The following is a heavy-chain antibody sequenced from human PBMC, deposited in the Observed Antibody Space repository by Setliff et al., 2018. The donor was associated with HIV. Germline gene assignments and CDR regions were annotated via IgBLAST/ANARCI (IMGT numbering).Heavy chain of an antibody. CDR1: GFTFSSYS. CDR3: ARDRVGATFIDY. V-gene: IGHV3-21*01. J-gene: IGHJ4*02. CDR2: ISSSSSYI. D-gene: IGHD1-26*01. Sequence: PGGSLRLSCAASGFTFSSYSMNWVRQAPGKGLEWVSSISSSSSYIYYADSVKVRFTISRDNAKNSLYLQMNSLRAEDTAVYYCARDRVGATFIDYWGQGTLVTVSS.